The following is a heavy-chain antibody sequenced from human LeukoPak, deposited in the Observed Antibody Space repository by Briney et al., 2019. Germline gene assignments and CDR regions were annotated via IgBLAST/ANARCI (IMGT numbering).Heavy chain of an antibody. D-gene: IGHD1-26*01. J-gene: IGHJ4*02. Sequence: GGPLRFSCAAPGFPSVSYSITWFGQAPGRGLVWVSRINSDGSSTSYADSVKGRFTISRDNAKNTLYLQMNSLRAEDTAVYYCARGPMDGADYWGQGTLVTVSS. CDR2: INSDGSST. V-gene: IGHV3-74*01. CDR3: ARGPMDGADY. CDR1: GFPSVSYS.